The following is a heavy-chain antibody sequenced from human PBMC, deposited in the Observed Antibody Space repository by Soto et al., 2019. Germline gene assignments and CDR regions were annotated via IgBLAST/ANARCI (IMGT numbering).Heavy chain of an antibody. J-gene: IGHJ4*02. CDR3: ARGVRGYSAYVPGY. Sequence: ASVKVSFKASGYTFTSYDINWVRQATGQGLEWMGWMNPNSGNTGYAQKFQGRVTMTRNTSISTAYMELSSLRSEDTAVYYCARGVRGYSAYVPGYWGQATLVTVSS. V-gene: IGHV1-8*01. CDR2: MNPNSGNT. D-gene: IGHD5-12*01. CDR1: GYTFTSYD.